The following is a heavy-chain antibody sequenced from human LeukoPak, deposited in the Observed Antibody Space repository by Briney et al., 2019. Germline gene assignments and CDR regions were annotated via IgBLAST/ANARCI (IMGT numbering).Heavy chain of an antibody. J-gene: IGHJ6*02. CDR1: GGSISSTTYY. Sequence: SETLSLTCTVSGGSISSTTYYWGWIRQPPGKGLEGVGSIYYSGNTYYNPSLKSRVTISVDTSKTQLSLNLNSVTAADTAVSYCAGDTIFGVPDYYYSGVDVWGQGTTVTVSS. D-gene: IGHD3-3*01. V-gene: IGHV4-39*01. CDR2: IYYSGNT. CDR3: AGDTIFGVPDYYYSGVDV.